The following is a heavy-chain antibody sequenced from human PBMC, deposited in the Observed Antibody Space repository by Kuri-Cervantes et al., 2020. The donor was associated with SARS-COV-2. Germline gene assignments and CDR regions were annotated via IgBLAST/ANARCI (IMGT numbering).Heavy chain of an antibody. V-gene: IGHV3-23*01. J-gene: IGHJ4*02. CDR3: ARDEIAYDFWSGYYLGY. CDR2: ISGSGGST. D-gene: IGHD3-3*01. Sequence: GESLKISCAASGFTFSSYAMGWVRRAPGKGLEWVSAISGSGGSTYYADSVKGRFTISRDNSKNTLYLQMNSLRAEDTAVYYCARDEIAYDFWSGYYLGYWGQGTLVTVSS. CDR1: GFTFSSYA.